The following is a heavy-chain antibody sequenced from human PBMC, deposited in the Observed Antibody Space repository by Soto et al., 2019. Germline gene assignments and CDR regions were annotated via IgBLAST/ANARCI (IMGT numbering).Heavy chain of an antibody. CDR1: GYTLTGYY. V-gene: IGHV1-2*02. CDR3: VSPGISVAGHFYKHDMEV. J-gene: IGHJ6*02. D-gene: IGHD6-19*01. CDR2: INPKSGAT. Sequence: QVQLVQSGAEVKNPGASVKVSCKASGYTLTGYYIQWVRQAPGQGLEWMGWINPKSGATKYAQTFQGRVTMTRDTSLNTAYMDLTRLRSDDRAIYFCVSPGISVAGHFYKHDMEVWGQGTTVTVSS.